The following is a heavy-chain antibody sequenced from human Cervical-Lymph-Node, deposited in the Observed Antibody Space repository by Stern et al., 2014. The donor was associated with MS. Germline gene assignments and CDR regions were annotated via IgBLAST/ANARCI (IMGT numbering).Heavy chain of an antibody. Sequence: QVQLQESGPGLVKPSQTLSLTCTVSGDSLRSANYYWSWIRQHPGKGLEWIEYIYHSGSTFYNPSLKSRVTISVDTSKNQFSLNLTSVTAADTAVYFCSHLSTWYFDLWGRGTPVTVAS. CDR2: IYHSGST. J-gene: IGHJ2*01. CDR1: GDSLRSANYY. D-gene: IGHD1-26*01. CDR3: SHLSTWYFDL. V-gene: IGHV4-31*06.